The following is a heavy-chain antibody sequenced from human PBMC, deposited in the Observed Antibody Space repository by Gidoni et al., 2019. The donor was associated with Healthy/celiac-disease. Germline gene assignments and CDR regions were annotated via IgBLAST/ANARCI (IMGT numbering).Heavy chain of an antibody. D-gene: IGHD2-2*02. CDR1: GYTFTSYY. CDR3: ARDFVVVPAAIHRVNWFDP. V-gene: IGHV1-46*01. CDR2: INPSGGST. J-gene: IGHJ5*02. Sequence: QVQLVQSGAEVKKPGASVKVSCKASGYTFTSYYMHWLRQAPGQGLEWMGIINPSGGSTSYAQKFQGRVTMTRDTSTSTVYMELSSLRSEDTAVYYCARDFVVVPAAIHRVNWFDPWGQGTLVTVSS.